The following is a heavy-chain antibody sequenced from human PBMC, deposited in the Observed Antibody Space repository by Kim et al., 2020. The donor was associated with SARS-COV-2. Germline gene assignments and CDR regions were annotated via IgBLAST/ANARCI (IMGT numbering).Heavy chain of an antibody. V-gene: IGHV7-4-1*02. Sequence: ASVKVSCKASGYRFSNYPINWVRQAPGQGPEWMGWINTKTEKPTYAQGFTGRFVFSLDTSVSTAYLQISGLKADDTAVYYCARDRAEWGSGTYYESFDPW. J-gene: IGHJ5*02. CDR3: ARDRAEWGSGTYYESFDP. CDR1: GYRFSNYP. D-gene: IGHD3-10*01. CDR2: INTKTEKP.